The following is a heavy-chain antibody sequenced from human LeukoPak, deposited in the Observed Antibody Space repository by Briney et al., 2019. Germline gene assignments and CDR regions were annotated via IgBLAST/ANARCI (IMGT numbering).Heavy chain of an antibody. CDR1: GDSISSYY. J-gene: IGHJ4*02. CDR3: ARGARAGYNLEPFDY. Sequence: PSETLSLTCTVSGDSISSYYWSWIRQPPGKGLEWIGYIYYSGSTKYNPSLKSRVTISVDTSKNQFSLKLSFVTAADTAVYYCARGARAGYNLEPFDYWGQGTLVTVSS. V-gene: IGHV4-59*08. D-gene: IGHD5-24*01. CDR2: IYYSGST.